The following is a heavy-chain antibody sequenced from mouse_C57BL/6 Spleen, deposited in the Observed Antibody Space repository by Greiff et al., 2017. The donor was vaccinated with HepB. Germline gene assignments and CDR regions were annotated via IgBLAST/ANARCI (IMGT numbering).Heavy chain of an antibody. CDR1: GYTFTSYW. CDR3: ARPLDGYYEGWFAY. CDR2: IHPNSGST. V-gene: IGHV1-64*01. Sequence: VQLQQPGTELVKPGASVKLSCKASGYTFTSYWMHWVKQRPGQGLEWIGMIHPNSGSTNYNEKFKSKATLTVDKSSSTAYMQLSSLTSEDSAVYYCARPLDGYYEGWFAYWGQGTLVTVSA. J-gene: IGHJ3*01. D-gene: IGHD2-3*01.